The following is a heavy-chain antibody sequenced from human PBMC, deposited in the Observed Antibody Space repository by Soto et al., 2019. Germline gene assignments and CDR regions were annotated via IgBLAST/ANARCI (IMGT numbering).Heavy chain of an antibody. D-gene: IGHD1-1*01. CDR3: ARGRGLDDDKRRARFDP. CDR2: INHSGST. CDR1: GGSFSGYY. V-gene: IGHV4-34*01. J-gene: IGHJ5*02. Sequence: SETLSLTCAVYGGSFSGYYWSWIRQPPGKGLEWIGEINHSGSTNYNPSLKSRVTISVDTSKNQFSLKLSSVTAADTAVYYCARGRGLDDDKRRARFDPWGQGTLVTVSS.